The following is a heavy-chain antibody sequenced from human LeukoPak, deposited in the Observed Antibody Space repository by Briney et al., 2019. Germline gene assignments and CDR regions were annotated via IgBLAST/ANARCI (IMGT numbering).Heavy chain of an antibody. CDR2: IYSGGDT. J-gene: IGHJ3*02. Sequence: GGSLILSCAASGFTVSSNYMIWVCQAPGKGLEWVSVIYSGGDTYYADSVKGRFTISRDNSKNTVYLQVNSLRAEDTAVYYCARRSTVTRDVDIWGQGTMVTVSS. D-gene: IGHD4-17*01. V-gene: IGHV3-66*04. CDR3: ARRSTVTRDVDI. CDR1: GFTVSSNY.